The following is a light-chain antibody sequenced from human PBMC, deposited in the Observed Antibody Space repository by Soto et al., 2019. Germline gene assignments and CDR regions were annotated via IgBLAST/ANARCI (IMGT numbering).Light chain of an antibody. CDR2: AVS. CDR1: SSDVGAYNY. J-gene: IGLJ2*01. Sequence: QSALTQPASVSGSPGQSITISCTGTSSDVGAYNYVSWYQQHPGKAPKLMIYAVSERPSGVPDRFSGSKSGNTASLTVSGLQAEDEADYYCSSYADTTNLLFGGGTKLTVL. V-gene: IGLV2-8*01. CDR3: SSYADTTNLL.